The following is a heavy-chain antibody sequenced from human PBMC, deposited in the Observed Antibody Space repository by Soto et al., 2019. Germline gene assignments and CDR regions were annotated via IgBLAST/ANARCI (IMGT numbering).Heavy chain of an antibody. V-gene: IGHV1-69*01. CDR3: AREGGSYSHYYFDY. J-gene: IGHJ4*02. Sequence: QVQLVQSGAEVKKPGSSVKVSCKASGGTFSSYAISWVRQAPGQGLEWMGGILPIFGTANYAQKCQGRVTSAAGESTSTAYMELSSLRSDDTAVYYCAREGGSYSHYYFDYWGRGTMFIVSS. D-gene: IGHD1-26*01. CDR1: GGTFSSYA. CDR2: ILPIFGTA.